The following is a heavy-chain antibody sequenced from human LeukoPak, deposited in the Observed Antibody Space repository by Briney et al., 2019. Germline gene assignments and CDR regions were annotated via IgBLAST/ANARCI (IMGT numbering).Heavy chain of an antibody. D-gene: IGHD1-26*01. CDR2: ISGSSGII. CDR1: GFTFNTYT. Sequence: GGSLRLSCAASGFTFNTYTMNWVRQAPGKGLEWVLYISGSSGIIDYADSVRGRFTISRDNAKNSLYLQMNSLRAEDTAVYYCARESGSYYFDYWGQGTLVTVSS. V-gene: IGHV3-48*01. J-gene: IGHJ4*02. CDR3: ARESGSYYFDY.